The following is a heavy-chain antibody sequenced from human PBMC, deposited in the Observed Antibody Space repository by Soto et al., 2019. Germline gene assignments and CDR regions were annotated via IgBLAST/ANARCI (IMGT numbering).Heavy chain of an antibody. CDR2: INTRGTTT. Sequence: DVHLVASGGDLVQPGGSLRLSCAASGFTFGSYEMNWIRQAPGKGLEWISFINTRGTTTYYADSVKGRFTISRDNAKNSLFLQMNSLRAEDTAVYYCARTVKDFDYWGQGTLVTVSS. J-gene: IGHJ4*02. CDR3: ARTVKDFDY. CDR1: GFTFGSYE. V-gene: IGHV3-48*03. D-gene: IGHD4-4*01.